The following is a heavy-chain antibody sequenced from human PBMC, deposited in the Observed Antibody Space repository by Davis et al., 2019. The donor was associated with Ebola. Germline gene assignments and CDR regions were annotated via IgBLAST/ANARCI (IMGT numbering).Heavy chain of an antibody. CDR2: INHSGST. CDR1: GGSFSGYY. V-gene: IGHV4-34*01. Sequence: SETLSLTCAVYGGSFSGYYWSWIRQPPGKGLEWIGEINHSGSTNYNPSLKSRVTISVDTSKNQFSLKLSSVTAADTAVYYCARGGRGPTYYYDSSGYTYYYYYDMDVWGQGTTVTVSS. D-gene: IGHD3-22*01. CDR3: ARGGRGPTYYYDSSGYTYYYYYDMDV. J-gene: IGHJ6*02.